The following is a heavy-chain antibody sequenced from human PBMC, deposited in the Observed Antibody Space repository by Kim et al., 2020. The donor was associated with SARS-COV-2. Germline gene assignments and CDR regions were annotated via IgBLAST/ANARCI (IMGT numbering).Heavy chain of an antibody. CDR3: IKGFDSDRGYVNWFDF. J-gene: IGHJ4*02. D-gene: IGHD3-16*01. CDR1: GYTFIAYF. CDR2: INPNSGHT. Sequence: ASVKVSCKTSGYTFIAYFIHWVRLAPGQGPEWTGRINPNSGHTYFAGNFQERVALTTHTASRTAYMELTGLTPGDTAVYYWIKGFDSDRGYVNWFDFWGPGTLLTVS. V-gene: IGHV1-2*06.